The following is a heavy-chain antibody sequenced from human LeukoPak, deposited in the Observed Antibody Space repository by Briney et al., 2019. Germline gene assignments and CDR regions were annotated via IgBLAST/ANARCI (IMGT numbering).Heavy chain of an antibody. Sequence: PSETLSLTCTVSGGSIGTFYWSWIRQPAGKGLEWIGRIYTSGSTNYNPSLKSRVTISVDTSKNQFSLKLSSVTAADTAVYYCARDRVSPTLYYYYYMDVWGKGTTVTVSS. CDR2: IYTSGST. CDR1: GGSIGTFY. V-gene: IGHV4-4*07. J-gene: IGHJ6*03. CDR3: ARDRVSPTLYYYYYMDV.